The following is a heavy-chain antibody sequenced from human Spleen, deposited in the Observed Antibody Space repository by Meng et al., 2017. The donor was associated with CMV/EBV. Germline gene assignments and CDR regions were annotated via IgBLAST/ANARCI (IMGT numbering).Heavy chain of an antibody. D-gene: IGHD6-19*01. CDR3: ARGLAVAGTGWVWFDP. J-gene: IGHJ5*02. V-gene: IGHV1-18*01. CDR1: CYSFTCYA. Sequence: PLLQSLSWLPHARASVTVSSQASCYSFTCYAIRSVPQAPRPLLELMRLISAYHGNPPSPPHLQVRVTMTTDTSTSTAYMELRSLRSDDTAVYYCARGLAVAGTGWVWFDPWGQGTLVTVSS. CDR2: ISAYHGNP.